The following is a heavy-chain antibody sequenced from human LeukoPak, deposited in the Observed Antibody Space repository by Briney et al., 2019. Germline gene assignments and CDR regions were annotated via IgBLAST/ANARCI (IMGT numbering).Heavy chain of an antibody. CDR1: NGSISSYSYY. CDR2: IYYSGST. D-gene: IGHD3-22*01. CDR3: ALYDSSGDYVDC. J-gene: IGHJ4*02. Sequence: SETLSLTCTVSNGSISSYSYYWGWIRPPPGKGLEWIGNIYYSGSTYFNPSLKSRVTMYIDTSKNQFSLRLNSVTAADAAVYYCALYDSSGDYVDCWGQGILVTVSS. V-gene: IGHV4-39*01.